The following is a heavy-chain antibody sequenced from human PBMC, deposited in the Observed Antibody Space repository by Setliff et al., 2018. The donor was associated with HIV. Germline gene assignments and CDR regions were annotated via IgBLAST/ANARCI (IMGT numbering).Heavy chain of an antibody. CDR1: GASLSDYY. D-gene: IGHD3-16*01. Sequence: SETLSLTCAVHGASLSDYYWNWIRQSPGKGLEWIGEINHRGGTNYNPTFKNRLAMSVDPSKNQFSLHLGSVTAADTAVYYCATVRGDDPKTYPNFDYWGPGVLVTVSS. CDR3: ATVRGDDPKTYPNFDY. J-gene: IGHJ4*02. V-gene: IGHV4-34*01. CDR2: INHRGGT.